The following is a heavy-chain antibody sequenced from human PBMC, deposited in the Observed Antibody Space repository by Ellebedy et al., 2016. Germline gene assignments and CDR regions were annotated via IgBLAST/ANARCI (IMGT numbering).Heavy chain of an antibody. Sequence: SETLSLTCAVYGGSFSGFYWSWIRQPPGKGLEWIGYIYYSGSTNYNPSLKSRVTISVDTSKNQFSLKLSSVTAADTAVYYCARPGMIDTPLDAFDIWGQGTMVTVSS. D-gene: IGHD3-22*01. J-gene: IGHJ3*02. CDR2: IYYSGST. CDR1: GGSFSGFY. V-gene: IGHV4-59*08. CDR3: ARPGMIDTPLDAFDI.